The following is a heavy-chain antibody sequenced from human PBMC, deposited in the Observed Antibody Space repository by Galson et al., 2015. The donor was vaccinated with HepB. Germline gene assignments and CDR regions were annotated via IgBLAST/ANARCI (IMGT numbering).Heavy chain of an antibody. CDR2: ISSSGSTT. CDR1: GFTFSNYE. J-gene: IGHJ4*02. CDR3: TREGIEWEPRYLDS. Sequence: SLRLSCAASGFTFSNYEMNWVRQAPGKGLQWVSYISSSGSTTYYADSVKGRFTISRDNARNSLYLEMNSLRAEDTAFYYCTREGIEWEPRYLDSWGQGSLVTVSS. D-gene: IGHD1-26*01. V-gene: IGHV3-48*03.